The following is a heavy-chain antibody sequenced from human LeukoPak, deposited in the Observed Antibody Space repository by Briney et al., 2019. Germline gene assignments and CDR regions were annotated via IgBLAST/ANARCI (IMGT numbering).Heavy chain of an antibody. CDR3: AKDPSQQPVPSYFDY. Sequence: GRSLRLSCAASGFTFSSYAMSWVRQAPGKGLEWVSAISGSGGSTYYADSVKGRFTISRDNSKNTLYLQMNSLRAEDTAVYYCAKDPSQQPVPSYFDYWGQGTLVTVSS. D-gene: IGHD6-13*01. J-gene: IGHJ4*02. V-gene: IGHV3-23*01. CDR2: ISGSGGST. CDR1: GFTFSSYA.